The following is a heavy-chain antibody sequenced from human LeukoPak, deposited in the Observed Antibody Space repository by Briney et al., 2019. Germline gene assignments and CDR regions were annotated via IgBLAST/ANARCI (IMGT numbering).Heavy chain of an antibody. CDR1: GYSISSGYY. D-gene: IGHD2-15*01. J-gene: IGHJ4*02. Sequence: SETLSLTCAVSGYSISSGYYWGWIRQPPGKGLEWIGSIYYSGSTYYNPSLKSRVTISVDTSKNQFSLKLSSVTAADTAVYYCARHRSDSGGSLDYWGQGTLVTVSS. V-gene: IGHV4-38-2*01. CDR2: IYYSGST. CDR3: ARHRSDSGGSLDY.